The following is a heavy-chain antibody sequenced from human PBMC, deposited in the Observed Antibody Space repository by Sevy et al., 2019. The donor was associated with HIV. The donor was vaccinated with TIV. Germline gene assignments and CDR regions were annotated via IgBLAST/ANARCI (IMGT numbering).Heavy chain of an antibody. J-gene: IGHJ4*02. CDR2: INPEGSRI. CDR3: AKDRGWKTFDY. V-gene: IGHV3-7*04. CDR1: GFTFSSYG. D-gene: IGHD3-10*01. Sequence: GGSLRLSCAASGFTFSSYGMHWVRQAPGKGLEWVAIINPEGSRIDYADSVKGRLIISRDNANSSVSLQMNSLRVEDMGVYYCAKDRGWKTFDYWGQGALVTVSS.